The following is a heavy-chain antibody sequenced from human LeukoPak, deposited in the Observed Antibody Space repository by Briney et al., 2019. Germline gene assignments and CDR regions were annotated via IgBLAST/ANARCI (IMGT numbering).Heavy chain of an antibody. V-gene: IGHV4-59*01. D-gene: IGHD6-19*01. CDR1: GASISGWY. CDR2: VYGSGYT. Sequence: SETLSLTCTVSGASISGWYWSCIRQPSGKGLEWIGYVYGSGYTNYNPSLKSRVTMSIDTSKNHFSLKLTSVTAADTATYYCARETSLAGFASGLGFNYWGQGILVTVSS. CDR3: ARETSLAGFASGLGFNY. J-gene: IGHJ4*02.